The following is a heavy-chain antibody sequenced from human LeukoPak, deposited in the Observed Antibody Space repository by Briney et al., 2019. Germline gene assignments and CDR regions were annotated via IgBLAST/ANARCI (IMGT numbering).Heavy chain of an antibody. CDR1: GYTFTGYY. D-gene: IGHD2-2*01. Sequence: GASVKVSCKASGYTFTGYYMHWVRQAPGKGLEWVGWINPNSGGTNYAQKFQGRVTMTRDTSISTAYMELSRLRSDDTAVYYCAREDRPAAQFDYWGQGTLVTVSS. V-gene: IGHV1-2*02. CDR3: AREDRPAAQFDY. CDR2: INPNSGGT. J-gene: IGHJ4*02.